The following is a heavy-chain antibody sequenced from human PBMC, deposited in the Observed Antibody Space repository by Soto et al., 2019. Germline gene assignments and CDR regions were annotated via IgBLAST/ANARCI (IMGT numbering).Heavy chain of an antibody. CDR2: ISPDGSDV. D-gene: IGHD3-16*01. Sequence: GGSLRLSCAASGFPFTNYWMNWVRQTPGKGLMWVSRISPDGSDVCYADSVEGRFTVSRDNAKNTLYLQMHSLRAEDTAMYYWACWGHNVQVVPCDFDRWGQGTLVTVSS. J-gene: IGHJ4*02. CDR3: ACWGHNVQVVPCDFDR. V-gene: IGHV3-74*01. CDR1: GFPFTNYW.